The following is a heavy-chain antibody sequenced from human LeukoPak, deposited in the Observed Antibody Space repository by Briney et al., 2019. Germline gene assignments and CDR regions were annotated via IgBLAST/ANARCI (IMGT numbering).Heavy chain of an antibody. V-gene: IGHV1-8*03. Sequence: GASVKVSCKASGYTFTSYDINWVRQATGQGLEWMGWMNPNSGNTGYAQKFQGRVTITRNTSISTAYMELSSLRSEDTAVYYCARGIAAAGTAGDYYYYMDVWGKGTTVTVSS. J-gene: IGHJ6*03. CDR2: MNPNSGNT. CDR1: GYTFTSYD. CDR3: ARGIAAAGTAGDYYYYMDV. D-gene: IGHD6-13*01.